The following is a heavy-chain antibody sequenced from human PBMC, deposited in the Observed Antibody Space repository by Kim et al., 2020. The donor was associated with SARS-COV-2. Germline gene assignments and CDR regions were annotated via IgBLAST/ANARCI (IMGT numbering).Heavy chain of an antibody. CDR1: GGSISSSSYY. D-gene: IGHD4-17*01. J-gene: IGHJ5*02. V-gene: IGHV4-39*01. CDR3: ETTVFPGGWFDP. CDR2: IYYSGST. Sequence: SETLSLTCTVSGGSISSSSYYWGWIRQPPGKGLEWTGSIYYSGSTYYNPSLKSRVTISVDTSKNQFSLKLSSVTAADTAVYYCETTVFPGGWFDPWGQGTLVTVSS.